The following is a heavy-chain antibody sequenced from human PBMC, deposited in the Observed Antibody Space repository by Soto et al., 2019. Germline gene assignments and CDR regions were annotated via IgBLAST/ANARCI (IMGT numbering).Heavy chain of an antibody. J-gene: IGHJ6*02. V-gene: IGHV3-30*18. CDR1: GFTFSSYG. Sequence: QVQLVESGGGVVQPGRSLRLSCAASGFTFSSYGMHWVRQAPGKGLEWVAVISYDGSNKYYADSVKGRFTISRDNSKNTLYLQMNSLRAEDTAVYYCAKDLIAGTFFPGSLGGYYYYGMDVWGQGTTVTVSS. CDR2: ISYDGSNK. CDR3: AKDLIAGTFFPGSLGGYYYYGMDV. D-gene: IGHD6-13*01.